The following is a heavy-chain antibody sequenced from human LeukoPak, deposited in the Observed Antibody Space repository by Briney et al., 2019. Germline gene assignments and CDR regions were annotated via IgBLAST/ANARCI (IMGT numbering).Heavy chain of an antibody. D-gene: IGHD6-19*01. Sequence: GGSLRLSCAASGFTFSSYAMSWVRQAPGKGLEWVSAISGSGGSTYYADSVKGRFTISRDNSKNTLYLQMSSLRAEDTAVYYCAKDPTNIAVAGTSDYWGQGTLVTVSS. V-gene: IGHV3-23*01. CDR1: GFTFSSYA. CDR2: ISGSGGST. CDR3: AKDPTNIAVAGTSDY. J-gene: IGHJ4*02.